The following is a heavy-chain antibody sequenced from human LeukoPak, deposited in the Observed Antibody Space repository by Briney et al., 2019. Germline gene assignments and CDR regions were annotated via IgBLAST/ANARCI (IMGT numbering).Heavy chain of an antibody. Sequence: GASLKISCKGSGYSFTSYWVGWVRQMPGKGLEWMGIIHPGDSDTRYSPSFQGQVTISADKSISTAYLQWSSLKASDTAMYYCARRGYCGGDCYSEVDYWGQGTMVTVSS. D-gene: IGHD2-21*02. V-gene: IGHV5-51*01. CDR3: ARRGYCGGDCYSEVDY. CDR2: IHPGDSDT. J-gene: IGHJ4*02. CDR1: GYSFTSYW.